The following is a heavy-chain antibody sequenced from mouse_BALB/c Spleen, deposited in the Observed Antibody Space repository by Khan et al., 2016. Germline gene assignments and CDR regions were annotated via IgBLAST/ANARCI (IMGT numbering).Heavy chain of an antibody. J-gene: IGHJ3*01. D-gene: IGHD2-14*01. Sequence: QVQLQQSGAELAKPGASVKMSCKASGYTFTSYWMHWVKQRPGQGLEWIGYINPSTGYTEYNQKFKDKATLTADKSSSTAYMQLSSLTSEDSAVYYWARRGDYRYDWFAYWGQGTLVTVSA. CDR2: INPSTGYT. CDR1: GYTFTSYW. V-gene: IGHV1-7*01. CDR3: ARRGDYRYDWFAY.